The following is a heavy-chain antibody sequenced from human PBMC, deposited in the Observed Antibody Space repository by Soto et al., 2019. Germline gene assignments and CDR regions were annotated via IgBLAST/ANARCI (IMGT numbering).Heavy chain of an antibody. CDR1: GFTFSSYS. D-gene: IGHD6-13*01. V-gene: IGHV3-21*01. CDR2: ISSSSSYI. CDR3: ARDTAAAGYINWFDP. J-gene: IGHJ5*02. Sequence: PGGSLRLSCAASGFTFSSYSMNWVRQAPGKGLEWVSSISSSSSYIYYADSVKGRFTISRDNAKNSLYLQMNSLRAEDTAVYYCARDTAAAGYINWFDPWGQGTLVTVSS.